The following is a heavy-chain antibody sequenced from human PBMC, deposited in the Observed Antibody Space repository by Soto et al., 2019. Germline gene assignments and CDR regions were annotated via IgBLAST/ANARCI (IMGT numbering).Heavy chain of an antibody. CDR3: ARGRAAAGTSDY. CDR2: IIPIFGTA. Sequence: QVQLVQSGAEVKKPGSSVKVSCKVSGGTFSTYVLSWVRQAPGQGLEWMGGIIPIFGTANYAQEFQGRVTITADESTDTAYMELSSLKSEDTAVYYCARGRAAAGTSDYWGQGTLVTVSS. V-gene: IGHV1-69*01. CDR1: GGTFSTYV. J-gene: IGHJ4*02. D-gene: IGHD6-13*01.